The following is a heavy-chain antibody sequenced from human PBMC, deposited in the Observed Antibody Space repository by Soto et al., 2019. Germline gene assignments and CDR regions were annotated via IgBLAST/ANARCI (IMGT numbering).Heavy chain of an antibody. J-gene: IGHJ4*02. D-gene: IGHD1-26*01. CDR2: IGPESGAT. Sequence: ASVKVSCKASGYTFTGHYIHWVRQAPEQGPEWMGEIGPESGATRYAQKFQGRVTMTRDTSITTVYLELKNLSPDDTAVYYCGRGRSGQIVVFYWGQGTPVTSPQ. CDR3: GRGRSGQIVVFY. V-gene: IGHV1-2*02. CDR1: GYTFTGHY.